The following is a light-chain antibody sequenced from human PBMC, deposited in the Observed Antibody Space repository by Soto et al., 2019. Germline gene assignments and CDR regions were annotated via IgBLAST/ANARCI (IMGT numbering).Light chain of an antibody. CDR3: ETWDSSLSAGV. Sequence: QSVLTQPPSVSAAPGQKVTISCSGSNSNIGNNYVSWYQQLPGTAPKLLIYDNNKRPSGIPDRFSGSKSGTSATLGITGLQTGDETDYYCETWDSSLSAGVFGTGTKLTVL. CDR2: DNN. J-gene: IGLJ1*01. V-gene: IGLV1-51*01. CDR1: NSNIGNNY.